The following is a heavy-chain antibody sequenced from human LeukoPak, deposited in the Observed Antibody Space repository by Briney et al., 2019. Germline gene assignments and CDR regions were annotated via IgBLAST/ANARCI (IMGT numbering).Heavy chain of an antibody. CDR3: AREDVTDYDYVWGSYAHWFDP. Sequence: SETLSLTCTVSGGSISSSNYYWGWIRQPPGKGLEWIGNIYYSGNTYYNPSLKSRVTISVDTSKNQFSLKLSSVTAADTAVYYCAREDVTDYDYVWGSYAHWFDPWGQGTLVTVSS. CDR2: IYYSGNT. D-gene: IGHD3-16*01. J-gene: IGHJ5*02. V-gene: IGHV4-39*07. CDR1: GGSISSSNYY.